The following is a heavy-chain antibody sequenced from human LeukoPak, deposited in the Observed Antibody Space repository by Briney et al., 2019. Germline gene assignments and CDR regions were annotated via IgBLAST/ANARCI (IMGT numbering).Heavy chain of an antibody. CDR3: ARGNLASMKFGGDAFDI. CDR1: GFTFSSYW. CDR2: INSDGSST. V-gene: IGHV3-74*01. Sequence: GGSLRLSCAASGFTFSSYWMHWVRQAPGKGLVWVSRINSDGSSTSYADSVKGRFTISRDNAKNTLYLQMNSLRAEDTAVYYCARGNLASMKFGGDAFDIWGQGTMVTVSS. D-gene: IGHD3-10*01. J-gene: IGHJ3*02.